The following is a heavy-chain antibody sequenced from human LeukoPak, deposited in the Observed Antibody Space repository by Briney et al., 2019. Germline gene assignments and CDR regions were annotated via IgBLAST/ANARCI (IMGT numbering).Heavy chain of an antibody. CDR2: INPNSGGT. CDR3: ARGDTLGYCSSTSCYTNDY. V-gene: IGHV1-2*02. D-gene: IGHD2-2*02. CDR1: GYTFTGYF. J-gene: IGHJ4*02. Sequence: ASVKVSCKASGYTFTGYFMHWVRQAPGQGLEWMGWINPNSGGTNYAQKLQGRVTMTTDTSTSTAYMELRSLRSDDTAVYYCARGDTLGYCSSTSCYTNDYWGQGTLVTVSS.